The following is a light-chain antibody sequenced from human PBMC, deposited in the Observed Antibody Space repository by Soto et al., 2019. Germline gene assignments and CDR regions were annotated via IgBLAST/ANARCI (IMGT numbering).Light chain of an antibody. V-gene: IGKV1-5*03. CDR1: QSISSW. J-gene: IGKJ2*01. CDR3: QQYESYSYT. Sequence: DIQMTQSPSTLSASVGDRVTITCRASQSISSWLAWFQQKPGKAPKLLISKASSLESGVPSRFSGSGSGTEFTLPISSLQPDVFATYYCQQYESYSYTFGQGTKLEIK. CDR2: KAS.